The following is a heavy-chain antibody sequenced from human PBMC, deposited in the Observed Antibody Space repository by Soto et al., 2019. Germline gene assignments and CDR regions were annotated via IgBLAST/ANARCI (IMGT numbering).Heavy chain of an antibody. CDR3: ARENSTVWFGELLRGYGMDV. D-gene: IGHD3-10*01. J-gene: IGHJ6*02. V-gene: IGHV3-33*01. Sequence: QVQLVESGGGVVQPGRSLRLSCAASGFTFSSYGMHWVRQAPGKGLEWVAVKRYDGSNKYYADSVKGRFTISRDNSKNTLYLQMNSLRAEDTAVYYCARENSTVWFGELLRGYGMDVWGQGTTVTVSS. CDR2: KRYDGSNK. CDR1: GFTFSSYG.